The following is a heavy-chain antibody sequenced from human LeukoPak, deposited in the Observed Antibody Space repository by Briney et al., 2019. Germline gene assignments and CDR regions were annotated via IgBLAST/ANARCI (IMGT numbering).Heavy chain of an antibody. Sequence: GSLRLFCAASGFTFSSYWMSWVRQAPGKGLEWVANIKQDGSEKYYVDSVKGRFTISRDNAKNSLYLQMNSLRAEDTAVYYCSTTHYNFGDLDHWGQGTLVTVSS. D-gene: IGHD3-3*01. J-gene: IGHJ4*02. CDR3: STTHYNFGDLDH. V-gene: IGHV3-7*01. CDR1: GFTFSSYW. CDR2: IKQDGSEK.